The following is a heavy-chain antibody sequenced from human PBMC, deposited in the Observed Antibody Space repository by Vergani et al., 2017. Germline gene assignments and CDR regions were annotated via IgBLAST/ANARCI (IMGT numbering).Heavy chain of an antibody. Sequence: QVKLQESGPGLVKPSETLSLTCTVSGAAVNSYYWSWIRQPPGKVLEWMRYVSFRGVTLDDPSVQGLMTISLNTSSNHFSLYLTSVTAADTAVYYCARSRIYYGAGSPDYWGQGTLVTVSS. D-gene: IGHD3-10*01. CDR2: VSFRGVT. J-gene: IGHJ4*02. CDR3: ARSRIYYGAGSPDY. V-gene: IGHV4-59*02. CDR1: GAAVNSYY.